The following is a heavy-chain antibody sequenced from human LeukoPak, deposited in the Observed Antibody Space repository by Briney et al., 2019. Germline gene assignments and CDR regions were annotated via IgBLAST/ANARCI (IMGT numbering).Heavy chain of an antibody. V-gene: IGHV3-30*18. CDR3: AKDPDYYGSGSSLYYFDY. CDR1: GFTFSSYG. CDR2: ISYDGSNK. D-gene: IGHD3-10*01. Sequence: GRFLRLSCAASGFTFSSYGMHWVRQAPGKGLEWVAVISYDGSNKYYADSVKGRFTISRDNSKNTLYLQMNSLRAEDTAVYYCAKDPDYYGSGSSLYYFDYWGQGTLVTVSS. J-gene: IGHJ4*02.